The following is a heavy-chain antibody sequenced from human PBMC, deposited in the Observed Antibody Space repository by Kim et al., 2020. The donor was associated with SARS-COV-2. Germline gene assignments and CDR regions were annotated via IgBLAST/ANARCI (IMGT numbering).Heavy chain of an antibody. CDR3: ARYGYSSSWYNYYGMDV. Sequence: SVKVSCKASGGTFSNYAISWVRQAPGQGLEWMGGIIPIFGTANYAQKFQGRVTITADEFTSTAYMELSSLRSEDTAVYYCARYGYSSSWYNYYGMDVWGQGTTVTVSS. CDR2: IIPIFGTA. D-gene: IGHD6-13*01. CDR1: GGTFSNYA. J-gene: IGHJ6*02. V-gene: IGHV1-69*13.